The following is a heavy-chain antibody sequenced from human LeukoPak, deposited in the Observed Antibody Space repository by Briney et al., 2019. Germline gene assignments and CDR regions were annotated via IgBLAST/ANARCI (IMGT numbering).Heavy chain of an antibody. Sequence: SETLSLTCTVSGVSITTYYWSWIRQPPGKGLEWIGFIYYSGNTNYNPSLKSRVTISVDTSKNQFSLKLNSVTAADTAVYYCARAYTSWSFDYWGQGTLVTVSS. J-gene: IGHJ4*02. CDR2: IYYSGNT. D-gene: IGHD2-2*02. CDR3: ARAYTSWSFDY. CDR1: GVSITTYY. V-gene: IGHV4-59*01.